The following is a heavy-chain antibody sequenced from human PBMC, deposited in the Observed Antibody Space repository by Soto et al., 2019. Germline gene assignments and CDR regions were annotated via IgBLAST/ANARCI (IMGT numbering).Heavy chain of an antibody. V-gene: IGHV4-34*01. D-gene: IGHD3-3*01. CDR2: INHSGST. Sequence: QVHLEQWGAGLLKPSETLSLTCAVYGGSLSGYFWSWVRQSPGKGLEWIGEINHSGSTNYNPSHKSRVIISADTSKHQFSLRLSSVTVADSGIYYCASYHYFDFWIGSRHYMDAWGRGTTVTVSS. CDR3: ASYHYFDFWIGSRHYMDA. CDR1: GGSLSGYF. J-gene: IGHJ6*03.